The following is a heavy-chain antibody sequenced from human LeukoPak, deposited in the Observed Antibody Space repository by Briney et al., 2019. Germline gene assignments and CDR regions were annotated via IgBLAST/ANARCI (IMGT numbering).Heavy chain of an antibody. CDR1: GGSLSNYY. CDR3: ARGPASGSDFAWFDP. V-gene: IGHV4-34*01. CDR2: INHSGST. D-gene: IGHD3-10*01. Sequence: SETLSLTCAVYGGSLSNYYWSWIRQPSGKGLEWIGEINHSGSTKFNPSLKSRVTILVAMSKSQFSLELRSVTAADTAVYYCARGPASGSDFAWFDPWGQGTLVTVSS. J-gene: IGHJ5*02.